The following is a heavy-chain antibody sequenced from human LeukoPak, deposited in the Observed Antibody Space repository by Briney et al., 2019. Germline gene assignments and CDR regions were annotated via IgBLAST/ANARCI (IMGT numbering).Heavy chain of an antibody. D-gene: IGHD3-10*01. V-gene: IGHV3-48*03. CDR2: ISRSGNTI. Sequence: PGGSLRLSCAISGFTFSGCELTWVRQAPGKGLGWISYISRSGNTIYYADSVKGRFTTSRHNAKNSLYLQMNSLRVEDTAVYYCARVATMVRVPLDALDIWGQGTMVSVSS. CDR3: ARVATMVRVPLDALDI. J-gene: IGHJ3*02. CDR1: GFTFSGCE.